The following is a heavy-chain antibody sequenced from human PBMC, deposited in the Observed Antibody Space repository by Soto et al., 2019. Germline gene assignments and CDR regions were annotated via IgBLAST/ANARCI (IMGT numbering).Heavy chain of an antibody. CDR3: ARDLGGSHAFDY. Sequence: QVQLVESGGGVVQPGRSLRLSCAASGFTFSSYAMHWVRQAPGKGLEWVAVISYDGSNKYYADSVKGRFTISRDNSKNTLYLQMNSLRAEDTAVYYCARDLGGSHAFDYWGQGTLATVSS. D-gene: IGHD2-15*01. CDR2: ISYDGSNK. CDR1: GFTFSSYA. J-gene: IGHJ4*02. V-gene: IGHV3-30-3*01.